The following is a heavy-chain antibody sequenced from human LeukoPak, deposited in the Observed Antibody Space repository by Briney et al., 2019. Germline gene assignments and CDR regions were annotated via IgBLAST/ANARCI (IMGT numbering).Heavy chain of an antibody. CDR3: AKDRYYDILTGYYNSVLDDY. J-gene: IGHJ4*02. CDR1: GYTFTGYY. V-gene: IGHV1-2*02. Sequence: GASVKVSCKASGYTFTGYYMHWVRQATGQGLEWMGWMNPNSGNTGYAQKFQGRVTMTRDTSISTAYMELSRLRSDDTAVYYCAKDRYYDILTGYYNSVLDDYWGQGTLVTVSS. CDR2: MNPNSGNT. D-gene: IGHD3-9*01.